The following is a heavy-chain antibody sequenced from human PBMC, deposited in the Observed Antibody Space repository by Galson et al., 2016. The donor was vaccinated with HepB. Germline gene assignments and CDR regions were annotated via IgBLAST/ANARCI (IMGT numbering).Heavy chain of an antibody. V-gene: IGHV3-53*01. CDR2: IYSGDST. D-gene: IGHD6-19*01. CDR3: ARGKAVTGSDPLDP. Sequence: SLRLSCAASGFTVSSTFMTWVRQAPGKGLEWVSVIYSGDSTNYADSVKGRFTISRDNSKNTLYFQMNSLRVEDTAVYYCARGKAVTGSDPLDPWGQGTLVTVSS. J-gene: IGHJ5*02. CDR1: GFTVSSTF.